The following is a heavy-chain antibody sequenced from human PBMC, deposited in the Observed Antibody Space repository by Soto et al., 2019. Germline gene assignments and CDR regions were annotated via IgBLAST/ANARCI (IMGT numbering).Heavy chain of an antibody. D-gene: IGHD1-20*01. CDR1: GFTFSSYP. J-gene: IGHJ4*02. CDR2: ISYDGSNQ. V-gene: IGHV3-30-3*01. CDR3: ARGPITQTSFIDH. Sequence: GGSLRLSCEASGFTFSSYPMHWVRQAPGKGLEWVTLISYDGSNQYYADSVKGRFTISRDNSKDTLYLQMHSLTSDDTAVYFCARGPITQTSFIDHWGQGTLVTVSS.